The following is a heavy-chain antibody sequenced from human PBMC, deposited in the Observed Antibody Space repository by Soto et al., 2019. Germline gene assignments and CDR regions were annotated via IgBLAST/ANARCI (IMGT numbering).Heavy chain of an antibody. J-gene: IGHJ6*02. CDR3: AKDVVVGATPGLGDYYYYYGMDV. CDR2: ISYDGSNK. Sequence: QVQLVESGGGVVQPGRSLRLSCAASGFTFSSSGMHWVRQAPGKGLEWGAVISYDGSNKYYAASVKGRFTISRDNSKNTLYLQMTSLRAEDTAVYYCAKDVVVGATPGLGDYYYYYGMDVWGQVTTVNVSS. D-gene: IGHD1-26*01. CDR1: GFTFSSSG. V-gene: IGHV3-30*18.